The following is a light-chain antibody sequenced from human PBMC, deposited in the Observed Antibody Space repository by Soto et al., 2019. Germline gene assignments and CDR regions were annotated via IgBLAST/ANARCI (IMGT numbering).Light chain of an antibody. CDR3: QQYDNWPPWT. CDR2: GTS. J-gene: IGKJ1*01. Sequence: EIVLTQSPATLSLSPGERATLSCRASESVGSNVAWYQQKVGQAPRLLIFGTSTRATGVPARFSGTGSATEFTLTISSLQSEDFAVYYCQQYDNWPPWTFGQGTKVDIK. V-gene: IGKV3-15*01. CDR1: ESVGSN.